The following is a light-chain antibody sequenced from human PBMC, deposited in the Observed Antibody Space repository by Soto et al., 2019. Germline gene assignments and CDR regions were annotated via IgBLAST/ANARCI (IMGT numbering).Light chain of an antibody. CDR2: DAS. V-gene: IGKV3-11*01. CDR1: QSVSSY. CDR3: QQRGYT. Sequence: EIVLTQSTATLSLSPGERATLSCRASQSVSSYLAWYQQKPGQAPRLLIYDASTRATGIPARFRGSGSGTDFTLSFSSLEPEDFAVYYCQQRGYTFGQRTKLEIK. J-gene: IGKJ2*01.